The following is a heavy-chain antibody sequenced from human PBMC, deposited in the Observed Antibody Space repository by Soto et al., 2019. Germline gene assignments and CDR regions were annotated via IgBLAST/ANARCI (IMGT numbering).Heavy chain of an antibody. J-gene: IGHJ4*02. V-gene: IGHV4-34*01. Sequence: SLTCAVYGGSFSGYYWSWIRQPPGRGLEWIGEINHSGSTNYNPSLKSRVTISVDTSKNQFSLKLSSVTAADTAVYYCARRIVGVTTIDYWGQGTPVTVSS. CDR1: GGSFSGYY. CDR2: INHSGST. D-gene: IGHD1-26*01. CDR3: ARRIVGVTTIDY.